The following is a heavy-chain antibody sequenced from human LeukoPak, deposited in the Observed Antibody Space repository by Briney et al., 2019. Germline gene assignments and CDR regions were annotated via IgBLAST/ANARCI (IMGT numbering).Heavy chain of an antibody. CDR3: AILGVLTGNWFDP. CDR2: INPNSGGT. V-gene: IGHV1-2*02. J-gene: IGHJ5*02. CDR1: GYTFTGYY. Sequence: ASVKVSCKASGYTFTGYYMHWVRQAPGQGLEWMGWINPNSGGTNYAQKFQGRVTMTRDMSISTAYMELSRLRSDDTAVYYCAILGVLTGNWFDPWGQGTLVTASS. D-gene: IGHD3-3*01.